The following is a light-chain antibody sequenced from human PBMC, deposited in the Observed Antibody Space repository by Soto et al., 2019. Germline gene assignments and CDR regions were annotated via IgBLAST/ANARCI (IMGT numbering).Light chain of an antibody. J-gene: IGKJ1*01. Sequence: DFPLPQSPSTLSASERDRVTITCRASQSIVNWLAWFPQKPGKAPKLLIYKASSLESGVPSRFSGSGSGTDFTLTISCLQSEDFATYYCQQYYSYPQTFGRGAEADI. CDR1: QSIVNW. CDR3: QQYYSYPQT. CDR2: KAS. V-gene: IGKV1-5*03.